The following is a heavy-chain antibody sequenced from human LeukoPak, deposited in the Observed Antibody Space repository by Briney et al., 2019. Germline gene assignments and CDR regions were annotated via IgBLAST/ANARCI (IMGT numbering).Heavy chain of an antibody. CDR2: IIPIFGAA. D-gene: IGHD3-3*01. CDR3: ANGPVASHYDFWSGYYYY. CDR1: GGTLSSYA. Sequence: ASVKVSCKASGGTLSSYAISWVRQAPGQGLEWMGGIIPIFGAANYAQKFQGRVTITADESTSTAYMELSSLRSEDTAVYYCANGPVASHYDFWSGYYYYWGQGTLVTVSS. J-gene: IGHJ4*02. V-gene: IGHV1-69*13.